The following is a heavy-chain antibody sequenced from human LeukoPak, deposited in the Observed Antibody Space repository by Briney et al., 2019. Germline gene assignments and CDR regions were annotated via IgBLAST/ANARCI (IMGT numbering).Heavy chain of an antibody. V-gene: IGHV3-23*05. CDR1: GFTLSSYE. D-gene: IGHD2-15*01. J-gene: IGHJ5*02. CDR3: AKRSVVVARNWFDP. Sequence: GGSLRLPCTVSGFTLSSYEMSWIRQAPGKGLEWVSSIEYSESNTHYADSVKGRFTISRDNSKNTLYLQMNSLRAEDTAVYYCAKRSVVVARNWFDPWGQGTLVTVSS. CDR2: IEYSESNT.